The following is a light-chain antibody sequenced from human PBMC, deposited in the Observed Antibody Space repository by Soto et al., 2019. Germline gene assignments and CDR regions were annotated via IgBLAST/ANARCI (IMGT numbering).Light chain of an antibody. Sequence: EIVLTQSPATLSLSPGERATLSCRASQSVSSYLAWYQQKPGQAPRLLIYDASNRATGIPDRFSGSGSGTDFPLPISILEPEDSAVYYCQQRSNWPVTFGQGPKVEIK. CDR1: QSVSSY. J-gene: IGKJ1*01. CDR2: DAS. CDR3: QQRSNWPVT. V-gene: IGKV3-11*01.